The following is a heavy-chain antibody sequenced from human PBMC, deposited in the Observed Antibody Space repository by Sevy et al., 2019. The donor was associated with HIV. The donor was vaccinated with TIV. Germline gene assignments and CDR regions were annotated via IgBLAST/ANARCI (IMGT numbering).Heavy chain of an antibody. CDR1: GFTFSTYS. V-gene: IGHV3-48*01. J-gene: IGHJ4*02. CDR3: AREPGPYSGYDPSIDY. Sequence: GSLRLSCAASGFTFSTYSMNWVRQAPGKGLEWVSYISSSSDDIYYADFVKGRFTISRDNAKNSLYLQMNSLRAEDTAVYYCAREPGPYSGYDPSIDYWGQGTLVTVSS. D-gene: IGHD5-12*01. CDR2: ISSSSDDI.